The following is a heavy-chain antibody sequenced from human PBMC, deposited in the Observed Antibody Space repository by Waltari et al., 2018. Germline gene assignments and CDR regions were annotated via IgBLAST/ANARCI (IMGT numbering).Heavy chain of an antibody. CDR2: INQDGNKL. D-gene: IGHD4-17*01. Sequence: EVHLVESGGGLVQPGGSLRLSCAASGFPFSSYWMSWVRQAPGKGQEWVANINQDGNKLYYVDSVEGRFTISRDNAKNSLYLQMNSLRAEDTAVYYCARDQMVTVTDDNWFDSWGQGNLVTVSS. J-gene: IGHJ5*01. CDR3: ARDQMVTVTDDNWFDS. CDR1: GFPFSSYW. V-gene: IGHV3-7*01.